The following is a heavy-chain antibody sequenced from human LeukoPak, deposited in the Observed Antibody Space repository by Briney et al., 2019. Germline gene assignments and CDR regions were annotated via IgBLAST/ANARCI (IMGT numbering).Heavy chain of an antibody. Sequence: GGSLRLSCAASGFTFSSSAMSWVRQAPGKGLEWVSAISNNGGYTYCADSVQGRFTISRDNAKNSLYLQMNSLRAEDTAVYYCARVGYGDYVWYFDLWGRGTLVTVSS. CDR1: GFTFSSSA. CDR3: ARVGYGDYVWYFDL. V-gene: IGHV3-23*01. D-gene: IGHD4-17*01. J-gene: IGHJ2*01. CDR2: ISNNGGYT.